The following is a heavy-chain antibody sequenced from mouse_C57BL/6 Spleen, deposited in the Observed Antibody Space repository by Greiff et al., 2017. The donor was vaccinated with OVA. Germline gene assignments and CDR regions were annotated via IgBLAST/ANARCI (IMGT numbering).Heavy chain of an antibody. D-gene: IGHD2-2*01. V-gene: IGHV1-80*01. CDR2: IYPGDGDT. CDR3: AGEGGGYDY. CDR1: GYAFSSYW. Sequence: VKLMESGAELVKPGASVKISCKASGYAFSSYWMNWVKQRPGKGLAWIGQIYPGDGDTNYNGKFKGKATLTADKSYRTAYMQRRSLAAEDSAVYFGAGEGGGYDYWGKGTTLTVSS. J-gene: IGHJ2*01.